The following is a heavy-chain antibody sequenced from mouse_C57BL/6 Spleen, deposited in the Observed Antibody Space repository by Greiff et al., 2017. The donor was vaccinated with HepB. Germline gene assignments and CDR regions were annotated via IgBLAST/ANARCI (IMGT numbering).Heavy chain of an antibody. D-gene: IGHD1-1*02. CDR3: ARRRIYYYGGYWYFDV. CDR1: GYTFTSYW. J-gene: IGHJ1*03. V-gene: IGHV1-69*01. CDR2: IDPSDSYT. Sequence: QVQLQQPGAELVMPGASVKLSCKASGYTFTSYWMHWVKQRPGQGLEWIGEIDPSDSYTNYNQKFKGKSTLTVDKSSSTAYMQLSSLTSEDSAVYYCARRRIYYYGGYWYFDVWGTGTTVTVSS.